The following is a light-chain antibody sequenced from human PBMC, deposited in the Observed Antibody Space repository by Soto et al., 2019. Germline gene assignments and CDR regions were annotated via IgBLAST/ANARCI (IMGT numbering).Light chain of an antibody. V-gene: IGLV2-14*01. CDR1: SSDIGGYNS. CDR3: TSYTSISTLV. Sequence: QSVLTQPASVSGSPGQSITISCTGTSSDIGGYNSVSWYQQHPGKVPKLIIYEVTNRPSGISNRFSGSKSGNTASLTISGLQADDEADYYCTSYTSISTLVFGGGTKLTVL. J-gene: IGLJ2*01. CDR2: EVT.